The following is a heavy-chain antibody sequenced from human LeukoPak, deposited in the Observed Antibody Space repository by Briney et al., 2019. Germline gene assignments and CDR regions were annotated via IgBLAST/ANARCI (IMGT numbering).Heavy chain of an antibody. CDR1: GFTVSSNY. D-gene: IGHD5-24*01. Sequence: PGGSLRLSCAASGFTVSSNYMSWVRQAPGKGLEWFSVIYSGGSTYYADSVKGRFTISRDNSKNTLYLQMNSLRAEDTAVYYCARVIDGYNKDWGQGTLVTVSS. CDR3: ARVIDGYNKD. CDR2: IYSGGST. J-gene: IGHJ4*02. V-gene: IGHV3-66*02.